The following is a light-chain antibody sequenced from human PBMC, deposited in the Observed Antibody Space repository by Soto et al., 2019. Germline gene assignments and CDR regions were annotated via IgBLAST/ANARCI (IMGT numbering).Light chain of an antibody. J-gene: IGKJ3*01. CDR2: GAS. CDR1: QGVSSN. Sequence: EIVMTQSPATLSVSPGERATLSCRASQGVSSNLAWYQQKPGQAPRLLIYGASTRATGIPARFSGSGSGTELTLPINSLQSEDVAIYYCQHYNTWPFIFGPGTKVDSK. CDR3: QHYNTWPFI. V-gene: IGKV3D-15*01.